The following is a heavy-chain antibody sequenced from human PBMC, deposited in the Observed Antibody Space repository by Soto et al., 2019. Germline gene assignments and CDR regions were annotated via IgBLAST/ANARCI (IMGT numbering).Heavy chain of an antibody. V-gene: IGHV3-23*01. J-gene: IGHJ4*02. D-gene: IGHD3-10*01. CDR3: AKVHGSGTYNNFPDY. CDR2: TSGSGGST. Sequence: EVQLLESGGGFVQPGGSLGLSCAASGFPFSTYAMTWVHQAPGKGLEWVSLTSGSGGSTYYADSVKGRFTISRDNSRDTVYLQMNSLRAEDTAVYYCAKVHGSGTYNNFPDYWGQGTLVTVSS. CDR1: GFPFSTYA.